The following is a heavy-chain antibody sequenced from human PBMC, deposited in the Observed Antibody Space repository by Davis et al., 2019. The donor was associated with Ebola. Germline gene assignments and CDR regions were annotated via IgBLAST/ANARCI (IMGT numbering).Heavy chain of an antibody. CDR1: GFTVSSNY. D-gene: IGHD2-8*01. J-gene: IGHJ4*02. CDR3: AKYGRQDIVLMVYAE. Sequence: GESLKISCAASGFTVSSNYMIWVRQAPGKGLEWVSLLYSSGSTFYADSVKGRFIISRDNYENTLYLQMNSLRVEDTAVYYCAKYGRQDIVLMVYAEWGQGTLVTVSS. CDR2: LYSSGST. V-gene: IGHV3-53*01.